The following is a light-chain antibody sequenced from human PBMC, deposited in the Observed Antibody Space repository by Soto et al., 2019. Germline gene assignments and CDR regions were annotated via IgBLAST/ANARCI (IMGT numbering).Light chain of an antibody. CDR1: QNIDNY. J-gene: IGKJ1*01. Sequence: IVLTQSPDTLSLSPGERATLSCRASQNIDNYLAWYQQKPGQAPRLLLYEASNRPTGIPSRFSGSGSGTDFTLTISSLEPDDFAVYYCQQRSQWPPTWTFGQGTKVEIK. CDR2: EAS. CDR3: QQRSQWPPTWT. V-gene: IGKV3-11*01.